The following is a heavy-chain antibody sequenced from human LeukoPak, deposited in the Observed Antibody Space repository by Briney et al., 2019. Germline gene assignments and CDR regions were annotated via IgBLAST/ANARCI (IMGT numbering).Heavy chain of an antibody. CDR1: GFAFGSEA. CDR3: TTTQTFDY. CDR2: ISPGGGTT. J-gene: IGHJ4*02. Sequence: GGSLRLSCAVSGFAFGSEAMSWVRQSPARGLEWVASISPGGGTTYYADYVKGRFTISRDNAENSLYLQLNSLRVEDSAVYYCTTTQTFDYRGQGVLVTVSS. V-gene: IGHV3-23*01.